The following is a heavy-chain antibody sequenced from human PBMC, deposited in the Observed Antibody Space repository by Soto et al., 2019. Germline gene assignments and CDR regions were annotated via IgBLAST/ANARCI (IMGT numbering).Heavy chain of an antibody. CDR3: ARGFGSSSALGGY. J-gene: IGHJ4*02. D-gene: IGHD6-6*01. CDR2: IYPGYSDT. V-gene: IGHV5-51*01. CDR1: GYXFTSYW. Sequence: EXLKISCKSSGYXFTSYWLVWVRHMPGKGLEWMGIIYPGYSDTRYSPSFQGQVTISADKSIRTAYLQWSSLKASDTDMYYFARGFGSSSALGGYWGQGTLVTVS.